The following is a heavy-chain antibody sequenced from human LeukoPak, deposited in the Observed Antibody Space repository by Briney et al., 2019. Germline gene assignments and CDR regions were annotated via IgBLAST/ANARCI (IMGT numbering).Heavy chain of an antibody. J-gene: IGHJ6*03. CDR2: ISGSGSTI. D-gene: IGHD3-10*01. CDR3: AKLDRSSSGMDV. V-gene: IGHV3-23*01. Sequence: GGSLRLSCAASGFTFSSYAMRWVRQAPGKGLEWISAISGSGSTIYYADSVKGRFTISRDNSKNTLYLQMNSLRAEDTAVYYCAKLDRSSSGMDVWGKGTTVTVSS. CDR1: GFTFSSYA.